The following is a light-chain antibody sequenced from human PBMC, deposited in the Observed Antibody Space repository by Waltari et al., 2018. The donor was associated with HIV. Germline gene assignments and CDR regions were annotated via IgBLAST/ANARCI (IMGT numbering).Light chain of an antibody. V-gene: IGLV1-44*01. CDR3: AAWDDSLNGVV. Sequence: QSVLTQPPPASGTPGQRATTPCSGRSSNIGSNTVNWYQQLPGTAAKLLIYSNNQRPSGVPDRFSGSKSGTSASLAISGLQSEDEADYYCAAWDDSLNGVVFGGGTKLTVL. CDR2: SNN. J-gene: IGLJ2*01. CDR1: SSNIGSNT.